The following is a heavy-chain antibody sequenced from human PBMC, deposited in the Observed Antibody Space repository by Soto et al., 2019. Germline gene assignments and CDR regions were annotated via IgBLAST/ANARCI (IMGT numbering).Heavy chain of an antibody. CDR1: GYTFTSYG. Sequence: ASVKVSCKASGYTFTSYGIHWVRQAPGQRLGWMGWINAANGDTKYSPKFQGRVTITRDTSASTAYMELSSLRSEDTAVYYCVRRHVSAPGIDWFDHLGQGTLVTVSS. D-gene: IGHD6-13*01. CDR2: INAANGDT. CDR3: VRRHVSAPGIDWFDH. J-gene: IGHJ5*02. V-gene: IGHV1-3*01.